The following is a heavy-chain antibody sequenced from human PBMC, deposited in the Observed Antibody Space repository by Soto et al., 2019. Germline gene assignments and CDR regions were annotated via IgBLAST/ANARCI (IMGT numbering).Heavy chain of an antibody. CDR1: GGSFSGYY. V-gene: IGHV4-34*01. Sequence: QVQLQQWGAGLLKPSETLSLTCAVYGGSFSGYYWSWIRQPPGKGLEWIGEINHSGSTNYNPSLKSRVTISVDTSKNQFSLKLNSVTAADTAVVYCARTTVTTSAAFDIWGQGTMVTVSS. J-gene: IGHJ3*02. CDR3: ARTTVTTSAAFDI. D-gene: IGHD4-17*01. CDR2: INHSGST.